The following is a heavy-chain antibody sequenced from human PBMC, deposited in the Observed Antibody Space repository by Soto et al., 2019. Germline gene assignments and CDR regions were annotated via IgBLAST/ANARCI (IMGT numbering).Heavy chain of an antibody. J-gene: IGHJ4*02. CDR1: GYSFTSYW. D-gene: IGHD6-13*01. CDR3: ARQLYSSSWYN. Sequence: GESLKISCEASGYSFTSYWIAWVRQMPGKGLEWMGIIYPSDSDTRYSPSFQGQVTISVDKSISTAYLQWSSLKTSDTAMYYCARQLYSSSWYNCGQRTLVTVSS. V-gene: IGHV5-51*01. CDR2: IYPSDSDT.